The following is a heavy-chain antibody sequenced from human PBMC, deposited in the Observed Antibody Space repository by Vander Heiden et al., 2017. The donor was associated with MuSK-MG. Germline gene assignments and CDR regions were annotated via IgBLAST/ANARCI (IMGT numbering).Heavy chain of an antibody. D-gene: IGHD3-22*01. CDR2: IYYSGST. J-gene: IGHJ4*02. V-gene: IGHV4-39*01. Sequence: QLQLQESGPGLVKPSETLSLTCTVSGGSISSSSYYWGWIRQPPGKGLEWIGSIYYSGSTYYNPSLKSRVTISVDTSKNQFSLKLSSVTAADTAVYYCARHYYYDSSGRPGDFDYWGQGTLVTVSS. CDR3: ARHYYYDSSGRPGDFDY. CDR1: GGSISSSSYY.